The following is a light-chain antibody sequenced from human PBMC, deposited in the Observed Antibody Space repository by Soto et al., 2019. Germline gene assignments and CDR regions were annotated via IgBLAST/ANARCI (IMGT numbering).Light chain of an antibody. V-gene: IGLV1-44*01. CDR3: ATWDDSLNARGV. CDR2: NNN. CDR1: RSNIGNNA. Sequence: QSVLTQTSSASGTPGQTVTISCSGSRSNIGNNAVSWYQQFPGTAPKLLIYNNNQRPSGVPARFSGSKSGTSASLAISGLQSEDEADYYCATWDDSLNARGVFGGGTKLTVL. J-gene: IGLJ3*02.